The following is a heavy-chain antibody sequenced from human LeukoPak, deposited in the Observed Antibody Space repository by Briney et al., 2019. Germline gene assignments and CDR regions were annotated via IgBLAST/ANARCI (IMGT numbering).Heavy chain of an antibody. V-gene: IGHV1-18*01. J-gene: IGHJ4*02. Sequence: ASVKVSCKASGYTFTNYGITWVRQAPGQGLEWMGWISAYNGNTNYAQKLQGRVIMTIDTSTSTAYMELRSLRSDDTAVYYCARAAVSRVAVAGDFDYWGQGTLVTVSS. CDR2: ISAYNGNT. D-gene: IGHD6-19*01. CDR1: GYTFTNYG. CDR3: ARAAVSRVAVAGDFDY.